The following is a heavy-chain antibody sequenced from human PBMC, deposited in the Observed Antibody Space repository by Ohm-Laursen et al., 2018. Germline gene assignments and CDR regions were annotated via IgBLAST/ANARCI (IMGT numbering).Heavy chain of an antibody. J-gene: IGHJ6*02. CDR1: GFTFSNYW. CDR3: ARCKQPRDYYGMDV. D-gene: IGHD6-13*01. V-gene: IGHV3-7*03. Sequence: SLRLSCTASGFTFSNYWMSWVRQTPGKGLEWVANIKQDGGEKNFADSVKGRFTISRDNAKNSLYLQMNSLRAEDTAVYYCARCKQPRDYYGMDVWGQGTTVTVSS. CDR2: IKQDGGEK.